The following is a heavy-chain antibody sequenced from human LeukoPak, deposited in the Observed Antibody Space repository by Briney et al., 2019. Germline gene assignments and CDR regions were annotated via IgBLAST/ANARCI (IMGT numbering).Heavy chain of an antibody. CDR1: GFTVSDYD. CDR3: ARVAKERVGGVYYFDY. V-gene: IGHV3-13*01. Sequence: LAGPCLRLSCAASGFTVSDYDTHCVRQATRKCLEWVSAIGTAGDTYYTGSVKGRFTISRENAKNSLYLQMNSLRAGDTAVYYCARVAKERVGGVYYFDYWGQGTLVTASS. D-gene: IGHD1-1*01. CDR2: IGTAGDT. J-gene: IGHJ4*02.